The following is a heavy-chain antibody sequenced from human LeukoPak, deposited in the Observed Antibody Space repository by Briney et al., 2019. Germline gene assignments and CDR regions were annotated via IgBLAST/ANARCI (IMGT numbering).Heavy chain of an antibody. Sequence: GGSLRLSCAASGFTLSTYWMSWVRQTGKGLEWVANIKDDGSEKFYVDSVKGRFTISRDNAKNSLYLQMNSLRAEDTALYYCARSFFQWNYGSCLDSWGQGTLVTVSS. CDR1: GFTLSTYW. CDR2: IKDDGSEK. J-gene: IGHJ4*02. CDR3: ARSFFQWNYGSCLDS. V-gene: IGHV3-7*01. D-gene: IGHD1-7*01.